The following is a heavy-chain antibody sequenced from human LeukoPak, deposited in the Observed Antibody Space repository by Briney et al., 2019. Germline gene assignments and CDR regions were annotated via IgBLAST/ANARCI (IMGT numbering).Heavy chain of an antibody. CDR2: ISAYNGNT. Sequence: ASVKVSCKASGYTFTSYGISWVRQAPGQGLEWMGWISAYNGNTNYAQKFQGRVTMTTDTSTSTAYMELRSLRSDDTAVYYCARQPPPYFYMDVWGKGTTVTVSS. D-gene: IGHD6-13*01. CDR3: ARQPPPYFYMDV. CDR1: GYTFTSYG. J-gene: IGHJ6*03. V-gene: IGHV1-18*01.